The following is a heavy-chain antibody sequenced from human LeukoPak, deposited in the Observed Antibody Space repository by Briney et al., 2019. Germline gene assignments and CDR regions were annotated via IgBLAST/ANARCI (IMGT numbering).Heavy chain of an antibody. D-gene: IGHD3-10*01. CDR3: ARGQTPYVLLLYFQH. V-gene: IGHV1-8*03. CDR1: GYTFTSYD. Sequence: GASMKVSCKASGYTFTSYDINWVRQATGQGLEWMGWMNPNSGNTGYAQKFQGRVTITRNTSISTAYMELSSLRSEDTAVYYCARGQTPYVLLLYFQHWGQGTLVTVSS. CDR2: MNPNSGNT. J-gene: IGHJ1*01.